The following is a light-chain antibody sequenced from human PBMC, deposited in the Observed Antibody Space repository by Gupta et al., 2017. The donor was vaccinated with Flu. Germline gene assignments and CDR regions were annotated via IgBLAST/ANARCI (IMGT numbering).Light chain of an antibody. CDR3: QQRGNWPYT. V-gene: IGKV3-11*01. Sequence: EIVLTQSPATLPLSPGEGATLSCRASESVSSYLALYQQKPGQATRLLIYDASNRATGIPARFSGSGSGTDFPLTISRLDPEDFALYYCQQRGNWPYTFGQGTKLEIK. CDR2: DAS. J-gene: IGKJ2*01. CDR1: ESVSSY.